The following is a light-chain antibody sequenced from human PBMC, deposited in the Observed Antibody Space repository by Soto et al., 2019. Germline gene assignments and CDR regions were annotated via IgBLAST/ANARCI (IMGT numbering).Light chain of an antibody. CDR3: KQRHMWPIT. J-gene: IGKJ5*01. CDR1: QSFRGL. CDR2: DAY. Sequence: EVVLTQSPVTLSLSPGERATLSCRASQSFRGLLAWYQQKPGQAHRLLIYDAYNRATGIQPRFSGSGSGTDFTLNIRSLEPEDSAVYYCKQRHMWPITVGQGTRLEI. V-gene: IGKV3-11*01.